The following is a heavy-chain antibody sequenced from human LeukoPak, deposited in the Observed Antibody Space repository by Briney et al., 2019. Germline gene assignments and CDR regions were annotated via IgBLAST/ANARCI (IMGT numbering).Heavy chain of an antibody. CDR3: ARVSPTRYCSSTSCLYYYYYYGMDV. CDR2: INHSGST. J-gene: IGHJ6*02. V-gene: IGHV4-34*01. Sequence: SETLSLTCADYGGSFSGYYWSWIRQPPGKGLEWIGEINHSGSTNYNPSLKSRVTISVDTSKNLFSLKLSSVTAADTAVYYCARVSPTRYCSSTSCLYYYYYYGMDVWGQGTTVTVSS. D-gene: IGHD2-2*01. CDR1: GGSFSGYY.